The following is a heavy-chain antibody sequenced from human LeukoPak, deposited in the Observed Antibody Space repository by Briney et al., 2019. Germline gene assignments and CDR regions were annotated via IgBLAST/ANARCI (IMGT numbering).Heavy chain of an antibody. J-gene: IGHJ6*04. CDR3: ARDKVVVVVAVYYYYGMDV. D-gene: IGHD2-15*01. V-gene: IGHV1-18*04. CDR1: GYTFTSYG. CDR2: ISAYNGNT. Sequence: ASAKVSCKASGYTFTSYGISWVRQAPGQGLEWMGWISAYNGNTNYAQKLQGRVTMTTDTSTSTAYMELRSLRSDDTAVYYCARDKVVVVVAVYYYYGMDVWGKGTTVTVSS.